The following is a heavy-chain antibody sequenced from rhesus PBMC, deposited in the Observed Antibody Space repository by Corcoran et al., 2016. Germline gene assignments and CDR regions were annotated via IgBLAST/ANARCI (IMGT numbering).Heavy chain of an antibody. Sequence: QVQLQESGPGLVKPSETLSLTCAVSGGSIRDNYYWHWIRQPPGKGLEWIGNIYGINANTYYHPSLKSRVTISKDTSKNQFFLNLRSVTAADTAVYFCARVPGSYTDYWGQGVLVTVSS. CDR1: GGSIRDNYY. V-gene: IGHV4S9*01. CDR2: IYGINANT. CDR3: ARVPGSYTDY. D-gene: IGHD1-44*02. J-gene: IGHJ4*01.